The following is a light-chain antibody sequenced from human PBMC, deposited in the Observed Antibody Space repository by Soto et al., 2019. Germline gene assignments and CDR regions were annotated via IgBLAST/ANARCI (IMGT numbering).Light chain of an antibody. CDR2: SNN. Sequence: QSVLTQSPSASGTPGQRVTISCSGGTSNIGRNTVNWYQQLPRTAPKLLIYSNNLRPSGVPDRFSSSKSGTSASLAISGLRSEDEADYYCAAWDDGLNGQLFGGGTKLTVL. V-gene: IGLV1-44*01. CDR3: AAWDDGLNGQL. J-gene: IGLJ2*01. CDR1: TSNIGRNT.